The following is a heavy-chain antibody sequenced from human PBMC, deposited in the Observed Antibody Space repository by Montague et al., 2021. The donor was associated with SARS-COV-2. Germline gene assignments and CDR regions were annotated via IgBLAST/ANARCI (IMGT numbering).Heavy chain of an antibody. Sequence: PALVKPTQTLTLTCTFSGFSLSTSGMCVSWIRQPPGKALEWLALIDWDDDKYYSTSLKTRLTISKDTSKNQVVLTMTNMDPVDTAMYYCARMTTVTYPYYYYYGMDVWGQGTTVTVSS. D-gene: IGHD4-17*01. CDR3: ARMTTVTYPYYYYYGMDV. CDR2: IDWDDDK. J-gene: IGHJ6*02. CDR1: GFSLSTSGMC. V-gene: IGHV2-70*01.